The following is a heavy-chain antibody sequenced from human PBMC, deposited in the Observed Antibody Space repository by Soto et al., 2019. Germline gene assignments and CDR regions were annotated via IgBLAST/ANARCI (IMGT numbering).Heavy chain of an antibody. J-gene: IGHJ6*02. CDR3: ARDRDTAPLYEMDV. Sequence: QVQLVQSGAEVRKPGASVNISCQGSGYTFTNYYMHWVRQAPGQGLEWMGLINPNDGKTSYQQRYQGRITLTRDTSTRTVYMEVSSRRSVETAVYYCARDRDTAPLYEMDVWGPGTTVTVSS. D-gene: IGHD5-18*01. CDR1: GYTFTNYY. CDR2: INPNDGKT. V-gene: IGHV1-46*01.